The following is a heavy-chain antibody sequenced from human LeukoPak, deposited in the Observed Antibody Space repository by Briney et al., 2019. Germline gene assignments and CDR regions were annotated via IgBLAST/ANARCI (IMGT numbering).Heavy chain of an antibody. V-gene: IGHV4-34*01. D-gene: IGHD5-24*01. CDR1: GGSFSGYY. CDR2: INHSGST. CDR3: ARGRWLHPFDY. J-gene: IGHJ4*02. Sequence: SETLSLTSAVYGGSFSGYYWSWIRQPPGKALEWIGEINHSGSTNYNPSLKSRVTISVDTSKNQFSLKLSSVTAADTAVYYCARGRWLHPFDYWGQGTLVTVSS.